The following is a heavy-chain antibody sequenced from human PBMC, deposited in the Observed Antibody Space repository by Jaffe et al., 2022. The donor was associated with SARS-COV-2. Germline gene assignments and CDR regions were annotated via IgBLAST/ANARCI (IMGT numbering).Heavy chain of an antibody. CDR1: GGSFSGYY. CDR2: INHSGST. Sequence: QVQLQQWGAGLLKPSETLSLTCAVYGGSFSGYYWSWIRQPPGKGLEWIGEINHSGSTNYNPSLKSRVTISVDTSKNQFSLKLSSVTAADTAVYYCARATLVTTFSDWFDPWGQGTLVTVSS. V-gene: IGHV4-34*01. CDR3: ARATLVTTFSDWFDP. D-gene: IGHD4-17*01. J-gene: IGHJ5*02.